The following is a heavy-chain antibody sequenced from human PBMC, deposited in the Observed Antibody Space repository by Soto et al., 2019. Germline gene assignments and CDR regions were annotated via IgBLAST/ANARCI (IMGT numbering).Heavy chain of an antibody. D-gene: IGHD3-22*01. CDR2: ISHDGSNK. J-gene: IGHJ4*02. Sequence: QVQLAESGGGVVQPGRSLRLSCAASGFTFSTYGMHWVRQAPGKGLDWVAIISHDGSNKYYADSVKGRFTISRDNSNNTLFLQMNSLRAEDTAVYYCAKEYYYDGSGYSHWGQGTLVTVSS. V-gene: IGHV3-30*18. CDR1: GFTFSTYG. CDR3: AKEYYYDGSGYSH.